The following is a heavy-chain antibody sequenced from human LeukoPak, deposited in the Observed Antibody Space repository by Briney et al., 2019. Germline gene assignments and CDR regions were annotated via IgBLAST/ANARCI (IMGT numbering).Heavy chain of an antibody. Sequence: GGSLRLSCTASGFTFGDYAMSWVRQAPGKGLEWVGSIRSKAYGGTTEYAASVKGRFTISRDDSKSIAYLQMNSLKTEDTAVYYCTRLRGDIVVVPAAIFDYWGQGSLVTVSS. V-gene: IGHV3-49*04. J-gene: IGHJ4*02. CDR1: GFTFGDYA. D-gene: IGHD2-2*01. CDR2: IRSKAYGGTT. CDR3: TRLRGDIVVVPAAIFDY.